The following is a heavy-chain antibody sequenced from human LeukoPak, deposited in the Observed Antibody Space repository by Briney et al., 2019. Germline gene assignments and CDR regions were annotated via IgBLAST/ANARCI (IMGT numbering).Heavy chain of an antibody. D-gene: IGHD6-13*01. CDR3: VTAAGLGVYYFDY. CDR1: GFTFSSYS. J-gene: IGHJ4*02. V-gene: IGHV3-21*01. Sequence: GSLRLSCAASGFTFSSYSMNWVRQAPGKGLEWVSSISSSSSYIYYADSVKGRFTISRDNAKNSLYLQMNSLRAEDMAVYYCVTAAGLGVYYFDYWGQGTLVTVSS. CDR2: ISSSSSYI.